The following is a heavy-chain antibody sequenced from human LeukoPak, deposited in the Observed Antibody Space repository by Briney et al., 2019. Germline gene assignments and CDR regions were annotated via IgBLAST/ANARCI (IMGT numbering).Heavy chain of an antibody. CDR1: GYTFTSYY. V-gene: IGHV1-46*01. CDR2: INPSGGCT. J-gene: IGHJ4*02. D-gene: IGHD2-2*01. Sequence: ASVKVSCKASGYTFTSYYMHWVRQAPGQGLEWMGIINPSGGCTSYAQKFQGRVTMTRDTSTSTVYMGLSSLRSEDTAVYYCARDLVVVPAALDYWGQGTLVTVSS. CDR3: ARDLVVVPAALDY.